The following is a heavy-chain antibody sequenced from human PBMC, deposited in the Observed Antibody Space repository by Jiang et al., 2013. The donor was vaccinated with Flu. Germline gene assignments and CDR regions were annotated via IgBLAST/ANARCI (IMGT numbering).Heavy chain of an antibody. V-gene: IGHV4-34*01. CDR1: GGSIDDFY. CDR2: ANRSGRT. CDR3: ARGRLGHTFLKGFDT. Sequence: LLKPSETLSLSCAVYGGSIDDFYWNWIRRAPGRGLDFVGEANRSGRTTYNPSLKGRVTISVDTSKNQVSLRLTSVTAADTAVYYCARGRLGHTFLKGFDTWGPGTLVTVSS. D-gene: IGHD3-16*01. J-gene: IGHJ4*02.